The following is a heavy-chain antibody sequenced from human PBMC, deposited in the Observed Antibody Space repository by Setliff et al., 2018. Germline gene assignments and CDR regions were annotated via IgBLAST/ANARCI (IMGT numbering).Heavy chain of an antibody. J-gene: IGHJ4*01. CDR3: AKSPHDFWSGRVFFDY. V-gene: IGHV3-23*01. D-gene: IGHD3-3*01. Sequence: WGSLRLSCAASGFSFSSYAMSWVRRAPGQGLEWVSTIIGSGISTYYADSVQGRVTISRDNHKNTLHLQMNSLRVEDTAIYYCAKSPHDFWSGRVFFDYWGQGMLVTVS. CDR1: GFSFSSYA. CDR2: IIGSGIST.